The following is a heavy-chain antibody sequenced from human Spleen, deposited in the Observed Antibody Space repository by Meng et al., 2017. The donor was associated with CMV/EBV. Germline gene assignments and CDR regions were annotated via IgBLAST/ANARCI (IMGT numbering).Heavy chain of an antibody. V-gene: IGHV1-69*02. CDR3: ARPLSDAFDI. Sequence: SCKASGGPFGSYSISWVRQAPGQGLEWMGRIIPFSDIANYAQKFQGRVTITADESTGTAYMELSSLRSEDTAVYYCARPLSDAFDIWGQGTMVTVSS. CDR2: IIPFSDIA. J-gene: IGHJ3*02. CDR1: GGPFGSYS.